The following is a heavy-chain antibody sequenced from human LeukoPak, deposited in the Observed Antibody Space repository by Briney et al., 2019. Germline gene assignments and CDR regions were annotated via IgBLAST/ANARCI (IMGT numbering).Heavy chain of an antibody. CDR2: INHSGST. Sequence: PSETLSLTCAVYGGSFSGFYWSWIRQTSGKGLEWIGEINHSGSTNYNPSLKSRVTISVDTSKNQFSLKLSSVTAADTAVYYCARGLGEQLVPYFDYWGQGTLVTVSS. CDR1: GGSFSGFY. V-gene: IGHV4-34*01. J-gene: IGHJ4*02. CDR3: ARGLGEQLVPYFDY. D-gene: IGHD6-6*01.